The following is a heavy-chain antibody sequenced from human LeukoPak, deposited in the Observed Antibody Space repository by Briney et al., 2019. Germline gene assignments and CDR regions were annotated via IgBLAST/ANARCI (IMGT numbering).Heavy chain of an antibody. V-gene: IGHV3-20*04. CDR3: ARVGRGADIVLMVYYYFDY. D-gene: IGHD2-8*01. CDR2: INWNGGST. Sequence: GGSLRLSCAASGFTFDDYGMSWVRQAPGKGLEWVSGINWNGGSTGYADSVKGRFTISRDNAKNSLYLQMNSLRAEDTALYYCARVGRGADIVLMVYYYFDYWGQGTLVTVSS. CDR1: GFTFDDYG. J-gene: IGHJ4*02.